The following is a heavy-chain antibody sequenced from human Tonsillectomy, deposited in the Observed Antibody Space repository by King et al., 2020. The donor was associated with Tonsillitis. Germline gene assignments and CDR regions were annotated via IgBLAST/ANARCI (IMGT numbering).Heavy chain of an antibody. Sequence: VQLVESGGGLVQPGGSLRLSCAASGFTFSSYWMSWVRQAPRKGLEWVANIKQDGSEKNYVDSVKGRFTISRDNAKNSLYLQMNSLRAEETAVYYCARGRGYSGYNPFWGQGTLVTVSS. CDR1: GFTFSSYW. CDR2: IKQDGSEK. CDR3: ARGRGYSGYNPF. J-gene: IGHJ4*02. V-gene: IGHV3-7*01. D-gene: IGHD5-12*01.